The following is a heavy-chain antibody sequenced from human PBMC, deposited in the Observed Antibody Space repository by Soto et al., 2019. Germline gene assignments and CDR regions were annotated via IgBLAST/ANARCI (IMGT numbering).Heavy chain of an antibody. Sequence: QVQLVESGGGVVQPGRSLRLSCAASGFTFSSYGMHWVRQAPGKGLEWVAVISYDGRTKYYADSVKGRFTISRDNSKNTLYLQMNSLRAEDTAVYYCAKSIAAAAHHGVNYWGLGTLVTVST. CDR2: ISYDGRTK. CDR3: AKSIAAAAHHGVNY. V-gene: IGHV3-30*18. CDR1: GFTFSSYG. D-gene: IGHD6-13*01. J-gene: IGHJ4*02.